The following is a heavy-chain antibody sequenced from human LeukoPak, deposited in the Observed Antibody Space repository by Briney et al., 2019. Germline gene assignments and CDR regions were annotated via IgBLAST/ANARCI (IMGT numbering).Heavy chain of an antibody. CDR2: ISSSSSTI. V-gene: IGHV3-48*04. J-gene: IGHJ4*02. Sequence: PGGSLRLSCAASGFTFSSYSMNWVRQAPGKGLEWDSYISSSSSTIYYADSVKGRFTISRDNAKNSLYLQMNSLRAEDTAVYYCARVRRDGYSPYYFDYWGQGTLVTVSS. CDR1: GFTFSSYS. D-gene: IGHD5-24*01. CDR3: ARVRRDGYSPYYFDY.